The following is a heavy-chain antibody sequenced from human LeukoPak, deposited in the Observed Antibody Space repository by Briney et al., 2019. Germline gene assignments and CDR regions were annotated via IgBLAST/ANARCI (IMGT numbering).Heavy chain of an antibody. D-gene: IGHD2-2*01. CDR2: MYYSGSS. CDR1: GGSISSGDYY. V-gene: IGHV4-30-4*01. J-gene: IGHJ5*02. Sequence: SQTLSLTCTVSGGSISSGDYYWGWVRQPPGKGREWLGYMYYSGSSYYNPSLKSRVTISVDTSKNQFSLKVSSVTATDTAVYYCASERYYCSSTSCYPEWFDPWGQGTLVTVSS. CDR3: ASERYYCSSTSCYPEWFDP.